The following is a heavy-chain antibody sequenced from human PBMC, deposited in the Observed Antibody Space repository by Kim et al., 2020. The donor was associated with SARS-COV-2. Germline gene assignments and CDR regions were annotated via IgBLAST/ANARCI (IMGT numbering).Heavy chain of an antibody. J-gene: IGHJ4*02. V-gene: IGHV4-59*08. D-gene: IGHD2-15*01. CDR3: ARQPTAATHYYFDY. Sequence: TPPPKSRVTISVDTSKNQVSLNLGSVTATDTAVYYCARQPTAATHYYFDYWGQGTMVTVSS.